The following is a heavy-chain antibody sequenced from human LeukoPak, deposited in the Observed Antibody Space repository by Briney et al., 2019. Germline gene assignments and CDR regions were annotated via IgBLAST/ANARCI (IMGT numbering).Heavy chain of an antibody. D-gene: IGHD2-15*01. CDR1: GGSITNFY. Sequence: SETLSLTCTVSGGSITNFYWSWVRQPPGKRLEWLGFIYYTGSTTYNPSLESRVTISVDTSKNQFSLRLRSVTAADTAVYYCADSRWSFDVWGRGVVVAVSS. J-gene: IGHJ2*01. V-gene: IGHV4-59*08. CDR3: ADSRWSFDV. CDR2: IYYTGST.